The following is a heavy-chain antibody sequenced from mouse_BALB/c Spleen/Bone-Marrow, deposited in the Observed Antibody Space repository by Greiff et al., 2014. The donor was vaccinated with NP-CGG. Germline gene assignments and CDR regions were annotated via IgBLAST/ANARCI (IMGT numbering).Heavy chain of an antibody. J-gene: IGHJ2*01. CDR1: GYAFTNYL. V-gene: IGHV1-54*01. CDR2: INPGSGGA. Sequence: VQLQQFGAELVRPGTAVNVSCKAPGYAFTNYLIEWVKQRPGQGLEWIGVINPGSGGANYNEKFKGKATLTADKSSSTAYMQLSSLTSDDSAVYFCARFGRYYFDYWGQGTTLTVSS. CDR3: ARFGRYYFDY.